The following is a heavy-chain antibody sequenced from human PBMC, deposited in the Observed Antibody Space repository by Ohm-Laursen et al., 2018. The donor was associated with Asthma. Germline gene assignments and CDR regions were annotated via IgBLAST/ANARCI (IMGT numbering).Heavy chain of an antibody. CDR3: ARVYSGSYFGY. D-gene: IGHD1-26*01. CDR1: GDSISSGDYY. Sequence: PSETLSLTCTVSGDSISSGDYYWSWIRQPPGKGLEWIGYIYYSGSTYYNPSLKSRVTISVDTSKNQFSLKLSSVTAADTAVYYCARVYSGSYFGYWGQGTLVTVSS. CDR2: IYYSGST. V-gene: IGHV4-30-4*01. J-gene: IGHJ4*02.